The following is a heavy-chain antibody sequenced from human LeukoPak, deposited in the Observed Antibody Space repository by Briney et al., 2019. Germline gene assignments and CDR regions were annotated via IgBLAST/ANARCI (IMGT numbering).Heavy chain of an antibody. CDR3: ARDFRRLPGPDFWSGYPLDYYGMDV. CDR2: FDPEDGET. J-gene: IGHJ6*02. CDR1: GYTLTELS. V-gene: IGHV1-24*01. Sequence: ASVKVSCKVSGYTLTELSMHWVRQAPGKGLEWMGGFDPEDGETIYAQKLQGRVTMTTDTSTSTAYMELRSLRSDDTAVYYCARDFRRLPGPDFWSGYPLDYYGMDVWGQGTTVTVSS. D-gene: IGHD3-3*01.